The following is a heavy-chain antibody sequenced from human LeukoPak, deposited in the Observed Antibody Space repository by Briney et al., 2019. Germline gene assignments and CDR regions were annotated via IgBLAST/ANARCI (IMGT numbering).Heavy chain of an antibody. CDR2: INAYHGNT. V-gene: IGHV1-18*01. Sequence: ASVKVSCKASGYSFTNYGISWVRQAPGQGLEWMGWINAYHGNTNYAQKLQGRVTLTTDTSTSTAYMELKSLRSDDTAVYYCARDGGDLDYWGQGTLVTVSS. J-gene: IGHJ4*02. CDR3: ARDGGDLDY. D-gene: IGHD2-21*02. CDR1: GYSFTNYG.